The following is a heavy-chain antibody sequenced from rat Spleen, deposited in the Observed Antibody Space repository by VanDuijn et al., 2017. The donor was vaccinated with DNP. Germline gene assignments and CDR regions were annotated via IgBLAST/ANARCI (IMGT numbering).Heavy chain of an antibody. CDR2: IQSGGST. Sequence: QVQLKESGPGLVQPSQTLSLTCTVSGFSFTSYHVHWVRQPPGKGLDWMGRIQSGGSTEYNSALLSRLSISRDTSKSQVFLKMNNLQTEDTAIYFCASGTTTWFAYWGQGNMVTVSS. CDR3: ASGTTTWFAY. CDR1: GFSFTSYH. D-gene: IGHD1-10*01. J-gene: IGHJ3*01. V-gene: IGHV2-27*01.